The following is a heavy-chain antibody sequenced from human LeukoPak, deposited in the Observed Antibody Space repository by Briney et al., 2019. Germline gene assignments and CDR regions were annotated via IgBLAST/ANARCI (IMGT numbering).Heavy chain of an antibody. J-gene: IGHJ4*02. V-gene: IGHV3-48*03. CDR1: GFTFSSYE. Sequence: PGRSLRLSCAASGFTFSSYEMNWVRQAPGKGLEWVSYISSSGSTIYYADSVKGRFTISRDNAKNSLYLQMNSLRAEDTAVYYCARARPWELSDYWGQGTLVTVSS. D-gene: IGHD1-26*01. CDR3: ARARPWELSDY. CDR2: ISSSGSTI.